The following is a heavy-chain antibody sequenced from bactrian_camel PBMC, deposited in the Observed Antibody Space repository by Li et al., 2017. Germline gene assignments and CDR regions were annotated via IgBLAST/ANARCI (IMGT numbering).Heavy chain of an antibody. CDR1: VSSANDYC. V-gene: IGHV3S9*01. J-gene: IGHJ6*01. CDR2: LDSERRI. Sequence: HVQLVESGGGSVQAGGSLRLSCAVSVSSANDYCLGWFRQASGKEREWVGSLDSERRINYADSVKGRFTISQDDAKNAVYLQMNSLKPEDTAMYYCAADYGITSGLQYLFYSGPWCSTGSPNAWGPGTQVTVS. CDR3: AADYGITSGLQYLFYSGPWCSTGSPNA. D-gene: IGHD4*01.